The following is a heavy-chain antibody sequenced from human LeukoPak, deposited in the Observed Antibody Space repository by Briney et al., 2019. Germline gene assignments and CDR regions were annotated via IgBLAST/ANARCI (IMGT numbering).Heavy chain of an antibody. CDR1: GGSISSGDYY. J-gene: IGHJ4*02. V-gene: IGHV4-61*08. CDR2: IYYSGST. CDR3: ARGGQTWSGYPGFDY. D-gene: IGHD3-3*01. Sequence: SQTLSLTRTVSGGSISSGDYYWSWIRQPPGKGLEWIGYIYYSGSTNYNPSLKSRVTISVDTSKNQFSLKLSSVTAADTAVYYCARGGQTWSGYPGFDYWGQGTLVTVSS.